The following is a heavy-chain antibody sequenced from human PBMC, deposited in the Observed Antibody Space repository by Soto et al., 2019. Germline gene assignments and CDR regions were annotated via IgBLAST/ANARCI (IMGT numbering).Heavy chain of an antibody. CDR3: ARPKSKTGYSSGWYGREDAFDI. J-gene: IGHJ3*02. CDR1: GFTFSSYW. D-gene: IGHD6-19*01. Sequence: EVQLVESGGGLVQPGGSLRLSCAASGFTFSSYWMHWVRQAPGKGLVWVSRINSDGSSTSYADSVKGRFTISRDNAKNTLYLQMNSLRAEDTAVYYCARPKSKTGYSSGWYGREDAFDIWGQGTMVTVSS. V-gene: IGHV3-74*01. CDR2: INSDGSST.